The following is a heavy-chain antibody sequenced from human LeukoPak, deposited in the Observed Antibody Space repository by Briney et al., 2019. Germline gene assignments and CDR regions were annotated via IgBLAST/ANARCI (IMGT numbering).Heavy chain of an antibody. CDR3: ARDYCSGGSCYSWFDY. CDR1: AGTFSIYA. CDR2: IIPIFGAA. Sequence: ASVTVSCKASAGTFSIYAISWVRQAPGQGLEWMGGIIPIFGAANYAQKFQGRVTITADESTSTAYMELSSLRSEDTAVYYCARDYCSGGSCYSWFDYWGQGTLVTVSS. D-gene: IGHD2-15*01. V-gene: IGHV1-69*13. J-gene: IGHJ4*02.